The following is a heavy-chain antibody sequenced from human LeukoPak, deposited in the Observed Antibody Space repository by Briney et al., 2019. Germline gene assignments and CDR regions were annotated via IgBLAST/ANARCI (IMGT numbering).Heavy chain of an antibody. J-gene: IGHJ4*02. Sequence: SVKVSCKASGGTFSSYAISWVRQAPGQGLEWMGGIIPIFGTANYAQKFQGRVTITTDESTSTAYMELSSLRSEDTAVYYCARDFGGRGAISHFDYWGQGTLVTVSS. CDR2: IIPIFGTA. CDR3: ARDFGGRGAISHFDY. CDR1: GGTFSSYA. D-gene: IGHD3-10*01. V-gene: IGHV1-69*05.